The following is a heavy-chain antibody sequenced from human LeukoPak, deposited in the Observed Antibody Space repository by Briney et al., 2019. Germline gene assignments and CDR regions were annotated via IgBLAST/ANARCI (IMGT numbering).Heavy chain of an antibody. Sequence: GESLKISCKGSGYSFTTYWISWVRQMPGKGLEWMGRIDPSDSYTNYSPSFQGQVTISADKSISTAYLQWSSLKASDTAMYYCARGPDVAVAGASDYWGQGTLVTVSS. D-gene: IGHD6-19*01. V-gene: IGHV5-10-1*04. CDR2: IDPSDSYT. J-gene: IGHJ4*02. CDR3: ARGPDVAVAGASDY. CDR1: GYSFTTYW.